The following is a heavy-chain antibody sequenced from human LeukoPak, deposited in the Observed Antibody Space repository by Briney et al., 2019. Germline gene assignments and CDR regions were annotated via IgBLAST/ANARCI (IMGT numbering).Heavy chain of an antibody. CDR2: ISSSSSYI. D-gene: IGHD6-13*01. CDR3: ARDRRIAAAGTARYYYYYMDV. CDR1: GFTFSSYS. Sequence: PGGSLRLSCAASGFTFSSYSMNWVRQAPGKGLEWVSSISSSSSYIYYADSVKGRFTISRDNAKNSLYLQMNSLRAEDTAVYYCARDRRIAAAGTARYYYYYMDVWGKGTTVTVSS. J-gene: IGHJ6*03. V-gene: IGHV3-21*01.